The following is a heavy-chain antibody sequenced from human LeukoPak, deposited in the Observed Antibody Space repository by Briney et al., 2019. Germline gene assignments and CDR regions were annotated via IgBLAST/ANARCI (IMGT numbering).Heavy chain of an antibody. CDR3: ARGCATVTHLQH. Sequence: PGGSLRLSCAASGFTVSSNYMSWVRQAPGKGLEWVSVIYRGGSTYYADSVKGRFTISRDNSKNTLYLQMNSLRAEDTAVYYCARGCATVTHLQHWGQGTLVTVSS. CDR1: GFTVSSNY. CDR2: IYRGGST. D-gene: IGHD4-17*01. V-gene: IGHV3-53*01. J-gene: IGHJ1*01.